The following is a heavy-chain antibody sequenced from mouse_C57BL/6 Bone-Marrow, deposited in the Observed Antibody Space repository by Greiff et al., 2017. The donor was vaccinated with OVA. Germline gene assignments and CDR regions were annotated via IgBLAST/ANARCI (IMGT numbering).Heavy chain of an antibody. J-gene: IGHJ2*01. CDR1: GYSITSGYY. Sequence: VQLKESGPGLVKPSPSLSLTCSVTGYSITSGYYWNWIRQFPGNKLEWMGYISYDGSNNYNPSLKNRISITRDTSKNQFFLKLNSVTTEDTATYYCARDGYDDYVDYWGQGTTLTVSS. CDR2: ISYDGSN. CDR3: ARDGYDDYVDY. D-gene: IGHD2-2*01. V-gene: IGHV3-6*01.